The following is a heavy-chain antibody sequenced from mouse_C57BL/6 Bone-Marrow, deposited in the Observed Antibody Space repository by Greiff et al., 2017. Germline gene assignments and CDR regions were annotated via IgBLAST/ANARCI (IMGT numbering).Heavy chain of an antibody. J-gene: IGHJ1*03. CDR3: ARWGFITTVVAPYWYFDV. CDR1: GYTFTSYG. V-gene: IGHV1-81*01. D-gene: IGHD1-1*01. CDR2: IYTRSGNT. Sequence: VQLQQSGAELARPGASVKLSCKASGYTFTSYGISWVKQRTGQGLEWIGEIYTRSGNTYYNEKFKGKATLTADKSSSTAYMELRSLTSEDSAVYFCARWGFITTVVAPYWYFDVWGTGTTVTVSS.